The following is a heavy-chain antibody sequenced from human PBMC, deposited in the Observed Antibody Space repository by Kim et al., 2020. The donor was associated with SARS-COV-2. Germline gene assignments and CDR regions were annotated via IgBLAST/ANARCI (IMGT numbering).Heavy chain of an antibody. J-gene: IGHJ4*02. V-gene: IGHV4-39*01. Sequence: TPSLRSRVTISVDTSKNQFSLKLNSVTAADTAVYYCARHSRPYSSSWFDYWGQGTLVTVPS. CDR3: ARHSRPYSSSWFDY. D-gene: IGHD6-13*01.